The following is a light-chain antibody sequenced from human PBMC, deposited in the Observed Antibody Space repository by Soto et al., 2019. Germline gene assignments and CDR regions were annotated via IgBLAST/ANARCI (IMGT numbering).Light chain of an antibody. CDR1: QSVSSNY. J-gene: IGKJ1*01. CDR3: QQYGSSRT. CDR2: GAS. Sequence: DIVLTQSPGTLSLSPGERATLSCRASQSVSSNYLAWYQQKPGQAPRLLIHGASTRATGVPDRFSGSGSGTDFTLTISRLEPEDFAVYYCQQYGSSRTFGQGTKVDIK. V-gene: IGKV3-20*01.